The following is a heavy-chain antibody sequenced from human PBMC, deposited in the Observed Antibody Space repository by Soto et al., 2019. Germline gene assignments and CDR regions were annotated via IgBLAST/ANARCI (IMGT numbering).Heavy chain of an antibody. V-gene: IGHV1-69*06. CDR2: IIPIFGTA. CDR3: ATVKIVVDQRDAFDI. D-gene: IGHD3-22*01. J-gene: IGHJ3*02. CDR1: GGTFSSYA. Sequence: SVKVSCKASGGTFSSYAISWVRQAPGQGLEWMGGIIPIFGTAIYAQKFQGRVTMTEDTSTDTAYMELSSLRSEDTAVYYCATVKIVVDQRDAFDIWGQGTMVTVSS.